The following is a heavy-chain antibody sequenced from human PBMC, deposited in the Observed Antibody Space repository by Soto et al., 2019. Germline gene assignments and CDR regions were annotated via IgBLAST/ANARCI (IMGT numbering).Heavy chain of an antibody. J-gene: IGHJ5*02. V-gene: IGHV2-5*02. D-gene: IGHD3-16*02. CDR3: AHSGTYDYIWGSYRLNWFDP. Sequence: SGPTLVKPTETLALTCTFSGFSLSTSGVGVGWIRQPPGKALEWLALIYWDDDRRYSPSLKSRLTITKDTSKNQVVLTMTNMDPVDTATYYCAHSGTYDYIWGSYRLNWFDPWGQGTLVTVSS. CDR1: GFSLSTSGVG. CDR2: IYWDDDR.